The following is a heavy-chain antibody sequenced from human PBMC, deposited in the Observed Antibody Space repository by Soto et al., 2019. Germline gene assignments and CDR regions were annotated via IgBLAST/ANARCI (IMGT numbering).Heavy chain of an antibody. J-gene: IGHJ4*02. V-gene: IGHV1-18*01. CDR3: ARVGALDIVVVPAASDY. CDR1: GYTFTSYG. D-gene: IGHD2-2*01. Sequence: ASVKVSCKASGYTFTSYGISWVRQAPGQGLEWMGWISAYNGNTNYAQKLQGRVTMTTDTSTSTAYMELRSLRSDDTAVYYCARVGALDIVVVPAASDYWGQGTLVTVSS. CDR2: ISAYNGNT.